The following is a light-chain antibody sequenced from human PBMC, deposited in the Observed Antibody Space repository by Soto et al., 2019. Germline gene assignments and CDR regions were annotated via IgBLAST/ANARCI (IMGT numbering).Light chain of an antibody. CDR3: QQYRDWPLT. CDR1: QTINND. V-gene: IGKV3-15*01. CDR2: GAS. J-gene: IGKJ4*01. Sequence: EIVMTQSPVTLSVSPGDRVTLSCKANQTINNDLAWYQQKSGQAPRLLIYGASTRATDVPARFSGSGSGTEFTLTISSLQSEDFAVYSCQQYRDWPLTFGGGTKVEIK.